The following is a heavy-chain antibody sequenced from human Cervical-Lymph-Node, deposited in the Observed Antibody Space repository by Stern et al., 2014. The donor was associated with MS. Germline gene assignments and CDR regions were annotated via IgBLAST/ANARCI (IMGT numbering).Heavy chain of an antibody. J-gene: IGHJ5*02. CDR3: AKADDYAAGIDA. Sequence: EVQLVESGGGMVQPGRPLRLSCEASGFKFDDFAMHWVRQAPGKGLEWVSGLGWNSEGRGYADSVQGRFTISRDNAKSSLYLQMNSLTAEDTALYYCAKADDYAAGIDAWGQGTLVVVSS. V-gene: IGHV3-9*01. CDR2: LGWNSEGR. D-gene: IGHD3-16*01. CDR1: GFKFDDFA.